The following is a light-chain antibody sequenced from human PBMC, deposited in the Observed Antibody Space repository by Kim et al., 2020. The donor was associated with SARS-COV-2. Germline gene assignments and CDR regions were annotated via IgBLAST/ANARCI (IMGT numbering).Light chain of an antibody. CDR1: SLRVYY. J-gene: IGLJ2*01. V-gene: IGLV3-19*01. CDR2: DKN. Sequence: SSELTQDPAVSVALGQTVTITCQGDSLRVYYASWYQQKPGQAPLLVFYDKNSRPSGIPDRFSGSSSGSTASLTITGAQAEDEADYYCNSRDSSGYHVVFGGGTKVTVL. CDR3: NSRDSSGYHVV.